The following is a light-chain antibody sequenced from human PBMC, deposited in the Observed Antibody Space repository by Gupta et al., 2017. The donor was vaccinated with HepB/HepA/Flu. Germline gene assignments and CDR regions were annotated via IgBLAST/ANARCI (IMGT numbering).Light chain of an antibody. CDR3: QQYGSSPLT. CDR1: QSVSSSY. Sequence: EIVSTQSPGTLSLSPVERATLSCRASQSVSSSYLAWYQQTPGQAPRLLIYGASSRATGIPDRVSGSGSGTDFTLTISRLEPEDFAVYYCQQYGSSPLTFGGGTKVEIK. J-gene: IGKJ4*01. CDR2: GAS. V-gene: IGKV3-20*01.